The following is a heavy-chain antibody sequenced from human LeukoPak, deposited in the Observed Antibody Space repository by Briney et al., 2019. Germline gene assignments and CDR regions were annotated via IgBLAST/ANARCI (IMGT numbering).Heavy chain of an antibody. V-gene: IGHV3-7*01. D-gene: IGHD3/OR15-3a*01. J-gene: IGHJ4*02. CDR2: IKQDGSEK. CDR3: AREGEDWAYFDY. Sequence: PSETLSLTCAVYGGSFSGYYWSWVRQAPGKGLEWVANIKQDGSEKYYVDSVKGRFTISRDNAKNSLYLQMNSLRAEDTAVYYCAREGEDWAYFDYWGQGTLVTASS. CDR1: GGSFSGYY.